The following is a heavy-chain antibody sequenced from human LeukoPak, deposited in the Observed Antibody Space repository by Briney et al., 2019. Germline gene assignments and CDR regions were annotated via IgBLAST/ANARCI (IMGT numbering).Heavy chain of an antibody. CDR2: IYSGGST. D-gene: IGHD2-2*01. V-gene: IGHV3-53*01. Sequence: GGSLRLSCAASGFTVSSNYMSWVRQAPGKGLEWVSVIYSGGSTYYADSVKGRFTISRDNSKNTLYLQMSSLRAEDTAVYYCARTLGYCSSTSCLRNWFDPWGQGTLVTVSS. CDR3: ARTLGYCSSTSCLRNWFDP. J-gene: IGHJ5*02. CDR1: GFTVSSNY.